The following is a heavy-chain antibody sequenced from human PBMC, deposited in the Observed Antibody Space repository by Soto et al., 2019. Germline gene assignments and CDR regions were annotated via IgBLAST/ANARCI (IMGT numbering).Heavy chain of an antibody. CDR1: GFNFTIFA. CDR3: AKVDIEQWLITPLDY. CDR2: ISCCAEST. D-gene: IGHD6-19*01. V-gene: IGHV3-23*01. Sequence: LRLSCDASGFNFTIFAMGWVRQAPGEGVEWVSGISCCAESTFYADSVKGRYSLTRDDSKNTLTLQLSSLRVEDTAHYYCAKVDIEQWLITPLDYWGQGTQVTVSS. J-gene: IGHJ4*02.